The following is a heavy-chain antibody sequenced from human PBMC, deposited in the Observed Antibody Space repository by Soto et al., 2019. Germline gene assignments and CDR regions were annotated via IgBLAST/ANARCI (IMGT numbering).Heavy chain of an antibody. Sequence: QVQLVQSGAEVKKPGSSVKVSCKASGGTFSSYAISWVRKAPGQGLEWMGGIIPISGTANYAQKFQGRVTITADESTSTAYMELSSLRSEDTAVYYCARSQGCSTSLEIYYYYYYGMDVWGQGTTVTVSS. V-gene: IGHV1-69*01. CDR2: IIPISGTA. J-gene: IGHJ6*02. D-gene: IGHD2-2*01. CDR3: ARSQGCSTSLEIYYYYYYGMDV. CDR1: GGTFSSYA.